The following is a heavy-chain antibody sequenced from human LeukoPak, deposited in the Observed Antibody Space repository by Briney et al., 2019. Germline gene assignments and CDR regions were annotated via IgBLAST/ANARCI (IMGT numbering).Heavy chain of an antibody. J-gene: IGHJ4*02. CDR3: ARVRGYCSGGSCYSANDY. V-gene: IGHV1-8*03. D-gene: IGHD2-15*01. CDR1: GYTFTSYD. CDR2: MNPNSGNT. Sequence: ASVKVSCKASGYTFTSYDINWVRQATGQGLEWMGWMNPNSGNTGYPQKFQGRVTITRNTSVSTAYMELSSLRSEDTAVYYCARVRGYCSGGSCYSANDYWGQGTLVTVSS.